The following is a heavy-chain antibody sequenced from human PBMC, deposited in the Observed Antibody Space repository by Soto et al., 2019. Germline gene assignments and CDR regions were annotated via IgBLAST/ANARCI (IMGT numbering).Heavy chain of an antibody. V-gene: IGHV1-2*02. Sequence: EASVKVSCKASGYTFTGYYMHWVRQAPGQGLEWMGWINPNSGGTNYAQKFQGRVTMTRDTSISTAYMELSRLRSDDTAVYYCARAGLIFGVVIMPYYGMDVWGQGTTVTVSS. J-gene: IGHJ6*02. D-gene: IGHD3-3*01. CDR3: ARAGLIFGVVIMPYYGMDV. CDR1: GYTFTGYY. CDR2: INPNSGGT.